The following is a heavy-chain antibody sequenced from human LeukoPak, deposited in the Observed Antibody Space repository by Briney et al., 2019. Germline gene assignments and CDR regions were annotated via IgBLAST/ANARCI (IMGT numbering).Heavy chain of an antibody. CDR3: AKVLVVPAAPTHAFDI. V-gene: IGHV3-23*01. D-gene: IGHD2-2*01. CDR2: ISGSGGST. CDR1: GFTFSSYA. Sequence: GGSLRLSCAASGFTFSSYAMSWVRQAPGKGLEWVSAISGSGGSTYYADSVKGRFTISRDNSKNTLYLQMNSLRAEDTAVYYCAKVLVVPAAPTHAFDIWGQGTMVTVSS. J-gene: IGHJ3*02.